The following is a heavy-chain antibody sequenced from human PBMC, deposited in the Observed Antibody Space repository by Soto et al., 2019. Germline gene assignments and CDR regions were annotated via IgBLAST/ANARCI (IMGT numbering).Heavy chain of an antibody. CDR2: IGDSGAST. J-gene: IGHJ4*02. V-gene: IGHV3-23*01. D-gene: IGHD3-22*01. CDR1: GFTFRSYA. CDR3: ARLYDSYSDY. Sequence: GGPLRLSCAASGFTFRSYAMIWVRQAPGKGLEWVSAIGDSGASTYYADSVKGRFTISRDNSKNTLYLQMNSLRADDTAVYYCARLYDSYSDYWGQGTLVTVSS.